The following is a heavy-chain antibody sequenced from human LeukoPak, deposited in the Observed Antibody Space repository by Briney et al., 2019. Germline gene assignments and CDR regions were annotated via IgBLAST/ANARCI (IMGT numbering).Heavy chain of an antibody. Sequence: GGSLRLSCAASGFTFSSYAMHWVRQAPGKGLEWVAVISYDGSNKYYADSVKGRFTISRDNSKNTLYLQMNSLRAEDTAVYYCAGAAIQYYYDSSGLYYFDYWGQGTLVTVSS. J-gene: IGHJ4*02. D-gene: IGHD3-22*01. CDR1: GFTFSSYA. CDR2: ISYDGSNK. V-gene: IGHV3-30-3*01. CDR3: AGAAIQYYYDSSGLYYFDY.